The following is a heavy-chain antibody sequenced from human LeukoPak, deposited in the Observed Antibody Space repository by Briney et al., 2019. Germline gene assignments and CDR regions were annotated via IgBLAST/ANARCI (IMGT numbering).Heavy chain of an antibody. V-gene: IGHV4-59*11. CDR1: GGSISSHY. CDR2: IYYSGST. Sequence: SETLSLTCTVSGGSISSHYWSWIWQPPGKGLEWIGYIYYSGSTNYNPSLKSRVTISVDTSKNQFSLKLSSVTAADTAVYYCASGKSGYSYGYNYWGQGTLVAVSS. D-gene: IGHD5-18*01. CDR3: ASGKSGYSYGYNY. J-gene: IGHJ4*02.